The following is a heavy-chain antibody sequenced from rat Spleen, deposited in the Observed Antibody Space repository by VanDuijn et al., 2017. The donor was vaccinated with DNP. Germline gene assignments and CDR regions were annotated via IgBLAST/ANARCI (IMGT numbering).Heavy chain of an antibody. J-gene: IGHJ2*01. CDR2: ISINGGTT. V-gene: IGHV5-46*01. CDR3: TTDRVYRDGDTHLFDY. Sequence: EVQLVESGGGLVQPGRSMKLSCAASGFTFSTFPMAWVRQAPTKGLEWVASISINGGTTYYRNSVKGRFTISRDNTRRTLYLQMDSLRSEDTATYYCTTDRVYRDGDTHLFDYWGQGVMVTVSS. D-gene: IGHD1-12*02. CDR1: GFTFSTFP.